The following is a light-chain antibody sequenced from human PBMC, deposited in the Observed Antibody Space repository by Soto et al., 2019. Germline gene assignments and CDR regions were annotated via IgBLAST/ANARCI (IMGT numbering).Light chain of an antibody. CDR3: SSYAGSNNYV. CDR1: SSDVGTYKY. CDR2: EVS. J-gene: IGLJ1*01. V-gene: IGLV2-8*01. Sequence: QSALTQPPSASGSPGQSVTISCTGTSSDVGTYKYVSWYQQHPGKAPKVMIYEVSKRPSGVPDRFSGSKSGNTASLTVSGLQAEDEADYYCSSYAGSNNYVLGTGTKLTVL.